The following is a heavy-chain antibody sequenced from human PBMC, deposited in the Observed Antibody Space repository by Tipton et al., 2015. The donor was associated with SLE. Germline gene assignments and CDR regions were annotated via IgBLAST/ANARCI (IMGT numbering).Heavy chain of an antibody. D-gene: IGHD5-12*01. V-gene: IGHV4-39*07. J-gene: IGHJ4*02. Sequence: TLSLTCTVSGGSIGSSTYYWGWIRQPPGKGLEWIGSFYYGKSTFYNPSLKSRVTISVDTSTNRLSLQLSSVTAADTALYYCARLISAYDCNFDYWGQGTLVTVSS. CDR3: ARLISAYDCNFDY. CDR2: FYYGKST. CDR1: GGSIGSSTYY.